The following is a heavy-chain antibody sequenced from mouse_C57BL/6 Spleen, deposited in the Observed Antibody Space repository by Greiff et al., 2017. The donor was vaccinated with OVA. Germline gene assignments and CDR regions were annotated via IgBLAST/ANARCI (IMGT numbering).Heavy chain of an antibody. CDR1: GFTFSDYG. V-gene: IGHV5-17*01. Sequence: EVQLVESGGGLVKPGGSLKLSCAASGFTFSDYGMHWVRQAPETGLEWVAYISSGSSTIYYADTVKGRFTISRDNAKNTLFLQMTSLRSEDTAMYYCARRDGSSPFAYWGQGTLVTVSA. CDR3: ARRDGSSPFAY. CDR2: ISSGSSTI. D-gene: IGHD1-1*01. J-gene: IGHJ3*01.